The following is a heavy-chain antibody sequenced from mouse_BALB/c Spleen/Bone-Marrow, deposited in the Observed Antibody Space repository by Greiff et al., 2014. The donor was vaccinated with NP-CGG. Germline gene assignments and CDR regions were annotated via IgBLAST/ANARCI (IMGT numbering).Heavy chain of an antibody. CDR3: AREGDYDYAWFAY. V-gene: IGHV1-18*01. CDR1: GYSFTGYT. Sequence: VQLKESGPEVVKPGASMKMSCKASGYSFTGYTMNWVKQSHGKNLEWIGLINPYNGGTHYNQKFKGKATLTVDKPSSTAYMELLGLTSEDSAVYYCAREGDYDYAWFAYWGQGTLITVSA. CDR2: INPYNGGT. D-gene: IGHD2-4*01. J-gene: IGHJ3*01.